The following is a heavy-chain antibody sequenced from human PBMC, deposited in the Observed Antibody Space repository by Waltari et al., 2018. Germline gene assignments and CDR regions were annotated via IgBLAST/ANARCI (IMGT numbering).Heavy chain of an antibody. D-gene: IGHD5-12*01. CDR2: IYYSGRT. V-gene: IGHV4-39*01. CDR3: ARHWKRSGYRFDP. Sequence: QLRLQESGPGLVKPSETLSLTCTVTGGSIRRGGYYWGWLRQSPGKGLEWIGSIYYSGRTYYNPPLESRVTISGDTSKNEFSLKLSSVTAADTAVYYCARHWKRSGYRFDPWGQGTLVTVSS. J-gene: IGHJ5*02. CDR1: GGSIRRGGYY.